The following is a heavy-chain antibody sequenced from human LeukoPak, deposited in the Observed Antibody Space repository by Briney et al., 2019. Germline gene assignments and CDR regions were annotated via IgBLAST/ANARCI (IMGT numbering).Heavy chain of an antibody. V-gene: IGHV3-66*01. CDR2: FYSGGST. D-gene: IGHD2-15*01. J-gene: IGHJ3*02. CDR3: ARVIVKWGLAFDI. CDR1: GFTVSSNY. Sequence: GGSLRLSCAASGFTVSSNYMSWVRQAPGKGLEWVSLFYSGGSTYYADSVKGRFTISRDNSKNTLYLQMNSLRAEDTAVYYCARVIVKWGLAFDIWGQGTMVAVSS.